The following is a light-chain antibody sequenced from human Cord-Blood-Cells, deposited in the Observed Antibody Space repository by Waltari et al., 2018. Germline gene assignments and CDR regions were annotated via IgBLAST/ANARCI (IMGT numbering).Light chain of an antibody. Sequence: EIVLTQSPGTLSLSPGERATLSCRASQSVSSSYLAWYQQKPGQAPRLLIYGASSRATGIPDRFSGSGSGTDFTLTISRLEPEDFAVYYCQQYGSLLTFGGGTKVE. J-gene: IGKJ4*01. V-gene: IGKV3-20*01. CDR2: GAS. CDR1: QSVSSSY. CDR3: QQYGSLLT.